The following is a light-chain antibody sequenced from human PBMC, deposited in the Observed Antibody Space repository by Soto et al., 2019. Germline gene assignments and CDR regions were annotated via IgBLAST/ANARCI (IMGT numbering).Light chain of an antibody. CDR2: GAS. CDR1: QSVSNNY. V-gene: IGKV3-20*01. CDR3: QQYGTSEII. J-gene: IGKJ5*01. Sequence: EIVVSQSPATLSVSPGERATLSCRASQSVSNNYLAWYQQKPGQAPRLLISGASGRATGIPDRFSASGSGTDFTLTISRLEPEDFAVFFCQQYGTSEIIFGQGTRLEIK.